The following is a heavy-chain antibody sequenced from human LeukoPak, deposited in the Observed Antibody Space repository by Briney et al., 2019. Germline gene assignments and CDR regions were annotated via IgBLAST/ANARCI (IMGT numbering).Heavy chain of an antibody. J-gene: IGHJ3*02. CDR3: ARDEDSGYDRDAFDI. Sequence: GGSLRLSCAASGFTFSSYSMNWVRQAPGKGLEWVSSISSSSSYIYYADSVKGRFTISRDNAKNSLYLQMNSLRAEDTAVYYCARDEDSGYDRDAFDIWGQGTMVTVSS. V-gene: IGHV3-21*01. CDR2: ISSSSSYI. CDR1: GFTFSSYS. D-gene: IGHD5-12*01.